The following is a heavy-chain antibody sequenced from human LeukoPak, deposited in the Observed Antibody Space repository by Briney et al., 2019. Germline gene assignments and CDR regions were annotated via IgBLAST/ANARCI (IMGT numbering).Heavy chain of an antibody. V-gene: IGHV1-8*02. CDR3: VRDPPHWGFDY. D-gene: IGHD7-27*01. CDR2: MGSNSGDT. CDR1: GYTFTNYD. Sequence: GASVKVSCKASGYTFTNYDINWVRQATRQGLEWMGWMGSNSGDTGYAQQFQGRVTMTRDTFISTAYMELNNVRSEDTAVYYCVRDPPHWGFDYWGQGTLVTVSS. J-gene: IGHJ4*02.